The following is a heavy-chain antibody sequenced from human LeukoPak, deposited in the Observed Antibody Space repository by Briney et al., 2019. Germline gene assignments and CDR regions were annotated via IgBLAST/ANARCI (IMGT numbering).Heavy chain of an antibody. CDR3: VKEYHSRGFGAYFDY. J-gene: IGHJ4*02. V-gene: IGHV3-30*18. CDR1: KFTLSHYG. Sequence: GGSLRLSCTASKFTLSHYGMQWVRQAPGKGLEWVAVISSDGSIKVYADSVKGRFTLSRDNSINTVDLQMNSLRAEDTAVYYCVKEYHSRGFGAYFDYWGQGTLVTVSS. CDR2: ISSDGSIK. D-gene: IGHD3-3*01.